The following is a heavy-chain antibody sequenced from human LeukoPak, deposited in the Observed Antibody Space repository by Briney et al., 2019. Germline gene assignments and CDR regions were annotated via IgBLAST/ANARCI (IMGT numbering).Heavy chain of an antibody. CDR3: ARHIRSGSYVFDC. V-gene: IGHV4-39*01. CDR1: GDSINNSGDY. Sequence: PSETLSLTCTVSGDSINNSGDYWGWIRQPPGKGPEWIGSIYFSGSSYYNPSLKSRVTVSADTSKNQFSLKLNSVTAADTAVYHCARHIRSGSYVFDCWGQGILVTVSS. D-gene: IGHD1-26*01. J-gene: IGHJ4*02. CDR2: IYFSGSS.